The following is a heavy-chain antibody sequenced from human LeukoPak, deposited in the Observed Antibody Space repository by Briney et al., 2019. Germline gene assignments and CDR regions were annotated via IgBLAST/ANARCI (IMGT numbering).Heavy chain of an antibody. CDR1: GFTVSTNY. V-gene: IGHV3-66*01. D-gene: IGHD5-18*01. Sequence: GGSLRLSCAASGFTVSTNYMNWVRQAPGKGLEWVSVVYMGGTTYYADSVKGRFTISRDITKNTIYLQMDNLRAEDTAVYYCARGLLRDGYTYSYSFDYWGQGTLVTVSS. CDR3: ARGLLRDGYTYSYSFDY. J-gene: IGHJ4*02. CDR2: VYMGGTT.